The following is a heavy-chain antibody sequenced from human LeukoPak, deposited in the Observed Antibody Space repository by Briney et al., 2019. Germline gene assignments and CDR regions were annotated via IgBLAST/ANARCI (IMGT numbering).Heavy chain of an antibody. CDR3: ATLTTVVTAYYFDY. J-gene: IGHJ4*02. V-gene: IGHV4-38-2*02. CDR1: GYSISSGYY. D-gene: IGHD4-23*01. Sequence: PSETLSLTCTVSGYSISSGYYWGWIRQPPGKGLQWIGSIYHSGSTYYNPSLKSRVTISVDTSKNQVSLKLSSVTAADTAVYYCATLTTVVTAYYFDYWGQGTLVTVSS. CDR2: IYHSGST.